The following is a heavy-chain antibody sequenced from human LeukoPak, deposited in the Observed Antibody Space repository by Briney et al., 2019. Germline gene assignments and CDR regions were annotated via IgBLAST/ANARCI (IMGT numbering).Heavy chain of an antibody. V-gene: IGHV1-69*05. CDR1: GGTFSSYA. Sequence: SVKVSCKASGGTFSSYAIGWVRQAPGQGLEWMGGIIPIFGTANYAQKFRGRVTITTDESTSTAYMELSSLRSEDTAVYYCARSSYYDSSGYYLFDYWGQGTLVTVSS. CDR2: IIPIFGTA. CDR3: ARSSYYDSSGYYLFDY. D-gene: IGHD3-22*01. J-gene: IGHJ4*02.